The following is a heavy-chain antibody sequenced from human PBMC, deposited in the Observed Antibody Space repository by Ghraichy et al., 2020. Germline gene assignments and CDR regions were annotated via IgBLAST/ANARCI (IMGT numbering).Heavy chain of an antibody. V-gene: IGHV3-7*01. CDR2: IKEDGSEK. CDR1: GFTFSSYW. J-gene: IGHJ4*02. CDR3: ARDVNGGYFDY. Sequence: GGSLRLSCAASGFTFSSYWMSWVRQAPGRGLEWVASIKEDGSEKSYVDSVKGRFTISRDNARNSLFLQMSGLSAEDTAVYYCARDVNGGYFDYWGQGTLLTVSS. D-gene: IGHD3-10*01.